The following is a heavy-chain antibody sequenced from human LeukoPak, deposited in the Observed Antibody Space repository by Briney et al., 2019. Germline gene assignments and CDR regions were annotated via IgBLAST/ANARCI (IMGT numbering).Heavy chain of an antibody. V-gene: IGHV3-48*01. J-gene: IGHJ6*02. CDR2: ISGNTRTI. Sequence: GGSLRLSCAASGFAFSSYNMNWVRQAPGKGVEWLSYISGNTRTIYYADSVKGRFTISRDNAKNSLYLQMASLRAEDTAVYYCARNPDYYYGLDVWGQGATVTVSS. CDR1: GFAFSSYN. CDR3: ARNPDYYYGLDV.